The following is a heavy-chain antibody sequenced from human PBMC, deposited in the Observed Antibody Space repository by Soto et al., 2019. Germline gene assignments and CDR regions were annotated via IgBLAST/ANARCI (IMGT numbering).Heavy chain of an antibody. CDR2: GHFSGDS. D-gene: IGHD3-10*01. Sequence: QVQLEVSGPGLVKPSETLSLTCSVSGGSIGSYYWSWVRQAPEKGLEWIGFGHFSGDSRYNLSLKSRATISVDTSRNRLSLRLSSVTAADTAVYYCARESAGSGRNNGFDPWGQGLLVTVSS. CDR3: ARESAGSGRNNGFDP. V-gene: IGHV4-4*08. J-gene: IGHJ5*02. CDR1: GGSIGSYY.